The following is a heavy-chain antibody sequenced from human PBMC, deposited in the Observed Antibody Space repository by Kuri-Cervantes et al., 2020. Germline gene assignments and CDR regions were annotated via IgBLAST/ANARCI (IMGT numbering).Heavy chain of an antibody. Sequence: GESLKISCAASGFTVSSNYMSWVRQAPGKGLEWVSVIYSGGSTYYADSVKGRFTISRDNAKNSLYLQMNSLRAEDTAVYYCARVTAVADTSSPDWYFDLWGRGTLVTVSS. V-gene: IGHV3-53*01. J-gene: IGHJ2*01. CDR1: GFTVSSNY. CDR3: ARVTAVADTSSPDWYFDL. D-gene: IGHD6-19*01. CDR2: IYSGGST.